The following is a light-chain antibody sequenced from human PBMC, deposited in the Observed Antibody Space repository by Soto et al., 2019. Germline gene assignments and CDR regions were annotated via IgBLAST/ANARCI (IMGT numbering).Light chain of an antibody. Sequence: EIVLTQSPGTLSLSPGERATLSCRASQSVSSDFLAWYQEKPGQAPRLLIYGASNRATGIPDRFSGSGSGTDFTLTVSRLEPEDFALYYCQQYGNSPITFGQGTRLEIK. V-gene: IGKV3-20*01. CDR3: QQYGNSPIT. CDR1: QSVSSDF. CDR2: GAS. J-gene: IGKJ5*01.